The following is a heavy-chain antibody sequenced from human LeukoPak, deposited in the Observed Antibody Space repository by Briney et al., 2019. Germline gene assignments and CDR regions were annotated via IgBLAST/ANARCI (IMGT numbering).Heavy chain of an antibody. J-gene: IGHJ4*02. CDR3: ARDMDSSGWFAWDY. D-gene: IGHD6-19*01. Sequence: GGSLRLSCAASGFTFSDYYMSWIRQAPGKGLEWVSYISSSGSTIYYADSVKGRFTISRDNAKNSLYLQMNSLRVEDTAVYYCARDMDSSGWFAWDYWGQGTLVTVSS. CDR1: GFTFSDYY. CDR2: ISSSGSTI. V-gene: IGHV3-11*04.